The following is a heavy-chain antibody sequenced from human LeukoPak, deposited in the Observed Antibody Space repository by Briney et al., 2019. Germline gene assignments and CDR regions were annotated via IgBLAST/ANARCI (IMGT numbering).Heavy chain of an antibody. CDR2: ISGSGDRT. CDR3: AKRGFIVG. Sequence: PGGSLRLSCAASGFTLSSCAMSWVRQAPGKGLEWVSDISGSGDRTHYAHSVKGRFTISRDSSKNTLYLQMNSMRAEDTAIYYWAKRGFIVGGGQGTLVTVSS. J-gene: IGHJ4*02. V-gene: IGHV3-23*01. CDR1: GFTLSSCA. D-gene: IGHD1-26*01.